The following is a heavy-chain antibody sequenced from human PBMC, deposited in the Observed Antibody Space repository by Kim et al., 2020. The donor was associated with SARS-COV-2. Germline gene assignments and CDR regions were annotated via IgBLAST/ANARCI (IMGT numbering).Heavy chain of an antibody. D-gene: IGHD5-12*01. CDR2: IYYSGST. V-gene: IGHV4-59*01. J-gene: IGHJ5*02. CDR3: ARVSTGGYDSRGWFDP. Sequence: SETLSLTCTVSGGSISSYYWSWIRQPPGKGLEWIGYIYYSGSTNYNPSLKSRVTISVDTSKNQFSLKLSSVTAADTAVYYCARVSTGGYDSRGWFDPWGQGTLVTVSS. CDR1: GGSISSYY.